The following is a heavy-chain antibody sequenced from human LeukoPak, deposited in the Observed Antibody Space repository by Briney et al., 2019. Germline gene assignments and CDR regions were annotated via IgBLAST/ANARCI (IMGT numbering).Heavy chain of an antibody. Sequence: GGSLRLSCAASGFTFNNYAMGWVRQAPGKGLEWVSAISGSGGSTYYVDSVKGRFTISRDNSKNTLYLQLNSLRAEDTAVYYCAKARIPAGNHFDYWGQGTLVTVST. CDR2: ISGSGGST. V-gene: IGHV3-23*01. D-gene: IGHD1-14*01. CDR1: GFTFNNYA. CDR3: AKARIPAGNHFDY. J-gene: IGHJ4*02.